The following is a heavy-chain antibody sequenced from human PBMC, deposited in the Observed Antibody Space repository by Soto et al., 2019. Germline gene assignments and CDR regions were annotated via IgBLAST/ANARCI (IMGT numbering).Heavy chain of an antibody. V-gene: IGHV3-49*03. J-gene: IGHJ6*02. CDR3: TRGGGEQWLVQDYYYGMDV. D-gene: IGHD6-19*01. CDR1: GFTFGDYA. Sequence: GGSLRLSCTASGFTFGDYAMSWFRQAPGKGLEWVGFIRSKAYGGATEYAASVKGRFTISRDDSKSIAYLQMNSLKTEDTAVYYCTRGGGEQWLVQDYYYGMDVWGQGTTVTVSS. CDR2: IRSKAYGGAT.